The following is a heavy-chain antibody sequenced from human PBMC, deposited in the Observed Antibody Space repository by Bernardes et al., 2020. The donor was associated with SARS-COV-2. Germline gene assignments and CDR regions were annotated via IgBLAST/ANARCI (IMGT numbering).Heavy chain of an antibody. CDR2: IYWDDDK. J-gene: IGHJ4*02. Sequence: SGPTLVKPTQTLTLTCTFSGFSLSSRGVRVGWVRQPPGKALEWLALIYWDDDKRYSPSLKSRLTITKDTSRNEVVLTMTNMSPVDTATYYCAHSTVRVSHLGNWGQGTLVTVSS. V-gene: IGHV2-5*02. CDR1: GFSLSSRGVR. CDR3: AHSTVRVSHLGN. D-gene: IGHD4-17*01.